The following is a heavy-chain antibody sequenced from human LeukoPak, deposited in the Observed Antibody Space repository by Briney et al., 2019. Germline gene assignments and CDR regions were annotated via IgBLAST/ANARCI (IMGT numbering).Heavy chain of an antibody. CDR2: IDPIDSYT. CDR1: GYSFTNYW. CDR3: VRRVENWFDP. J-gene: IGHJ5*02. Sequence: HGESLKISCKASGYSFTNYWINWVRQMPGKGLEWMGNIDPIDSYTTYSPSFQGHITISAARSISTVYLQWSSLQASDTAIYYCVRRVENWFDPWGQGTLVTVSS. V-gene: IGHV5-10-1*01.